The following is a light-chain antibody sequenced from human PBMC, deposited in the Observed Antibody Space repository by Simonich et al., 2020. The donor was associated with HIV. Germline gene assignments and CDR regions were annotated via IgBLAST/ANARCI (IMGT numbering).Light chain of an antibody. Sequence: DIQMTQSPSSLSASVGDRVTITCRASHGISNSLAWYQQKPGKAPKLLINTEYRLESGVPSRFSGSGSGTEFTLTISSLQPEDFATYYCQQLNSYPPFTFGPGTKVDIK. CDR3: QQLNSYPPFT. J-gene: IGKJ3*01. V-gene: IGKV1-NL1*01. CDR1: HGISNS. CDR2: TEY.